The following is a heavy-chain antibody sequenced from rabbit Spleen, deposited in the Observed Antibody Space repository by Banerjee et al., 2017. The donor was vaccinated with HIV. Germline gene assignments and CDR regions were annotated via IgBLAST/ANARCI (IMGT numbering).Heavy chain of an antibody. V-gene: IGHV1S40*01. J-gene: IGHJ6*01. CDR1: GFSLNSGYD. Sequence: LVESGGGLVKPGASLTLTCKASGFSLNSGYDMCWVRQAPGKGLEWIACIYAGSSGSTYSATWAKGRFTISKTSSTTVTLQMTSLTVAGTATYFCARDTGTSFSTYGMDLWGPGTLVTVS. CDR3: ARDTGTSFSTYGMDL. D-gene: IGHD8-1*01. CDR2: IYAGSSGST.